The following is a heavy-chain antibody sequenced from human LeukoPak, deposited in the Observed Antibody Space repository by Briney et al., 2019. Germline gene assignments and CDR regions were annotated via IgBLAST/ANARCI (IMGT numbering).Heavy chain of an antibody. J-gene: IGHJ4*02. CDR3: ARNVVGYNYVYSFDY. CDR1: GGSISSYY. CDR2: IHFSGST. D-gene: IGHD5-18*01. Sequence: AETLSLTCTVSGGSISSYYSSWIRQPPGKGLEWIGYIHFSGSTNYNPSLTSRVTISVDPSKNQFSRKLSSVTAAATAVYYCARNVVGYNYVYSFDYWGEGKLVTVSS. V-gene: IGHV4-59*08.